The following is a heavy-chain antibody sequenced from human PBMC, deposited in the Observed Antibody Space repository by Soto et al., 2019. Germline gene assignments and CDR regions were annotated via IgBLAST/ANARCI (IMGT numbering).Heavy chain of an antibody. D-gene: IGHD1-26*01. Sequence: SVKVSCKASGGTFSSYAISWVRQAPGQGLEWMGGIIPIFGTANYAQKFQGRVTITADESTSTAYMELSSLRSEDTAVYYCARDRRQGIAVAGRIVGASYLYYYGMDVWGQGTTVTVSS. CDR2: IIPIFGTA. CDR1: GGTFSSYA. J-gene: IGHJ6*02. V-gene: IGHV1-69*13. CDR3: ARDRRQGIAVAGRIVGASYLYYYGMDV.